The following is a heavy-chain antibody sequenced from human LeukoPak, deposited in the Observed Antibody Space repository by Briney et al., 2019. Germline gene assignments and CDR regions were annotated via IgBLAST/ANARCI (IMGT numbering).Heavy chain of an antibody. Sequence: PGGSLRLSCAASGFTFDDYAMHWVRQAPGKGLEWVAVISYDGSNKYYADSVKGRFTISRDNSKNTLYLQMNSLRAEDTAVYYCAKDGGYYYPGAFDIWGQGTMVTVSS. CDR3: AKDGGYYYPGAFDI. J-gene: IGHJ3*02. CDR1: GFTFDDYA. CDR2: ISYDGSNK. D-gene: IGHD3-22*01. V-gene: IGHV3-30*18.